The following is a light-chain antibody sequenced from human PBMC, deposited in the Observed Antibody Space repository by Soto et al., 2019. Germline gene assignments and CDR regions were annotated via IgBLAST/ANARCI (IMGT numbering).Light chain of an antibody. J-gene: IGKJ3*01. CDR3: QQYGSSPFT. CDR2: GAS. V-gene: IGKV3-20*01. CDR1: QSVSSSF. Sequence: EIVLTQSPGTLSLSPGERGTLSCRASQSVSSSFLAWYQQKPGQAPRLLIYGASSRATGIPDRFSGSGSGTDFTLTISRLEPEDFAVYYCQQYGSSPFTFGPGTKVDIK.